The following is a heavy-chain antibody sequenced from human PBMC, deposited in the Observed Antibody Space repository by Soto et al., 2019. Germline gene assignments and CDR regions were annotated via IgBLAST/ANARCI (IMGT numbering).Heavy chain of an antibody. CDR2: LIGGHYGT. J-gene: IGHJ5*02. Sequence: PGGSLRLSCTASGFTLQNYAMAWVRQAPGKGLEWVSTLIGGHYGTAYSDSVKGRFTVSRDNSKNSLYLQMNSLAVDDTAMYFWATGTSTGEIDWFDPWGQGSLVTVSS. CDR1: GFTLQNYA. D-gene: IGHD3-10*01. V-gene: IGHV3-23*01. CDR3: ATGTSTGEIDWFDP.